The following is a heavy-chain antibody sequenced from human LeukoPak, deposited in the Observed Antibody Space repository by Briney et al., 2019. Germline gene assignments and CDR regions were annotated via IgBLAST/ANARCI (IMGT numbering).Heavy chain of an antibody. V-gene: IGHV1-46*01. J-gene: IGHJ4*02. D-gene: IGHD1-26*01. CDR2: INPSGGST. CDR3: ARDPPTVTGGSYFYYFDY. CDR1: GYTFTTYY. Sequence: ASVKVSCKASGYTFTTYYIHWVRQAPGQGLEWMGIINPSGGSTTYAQKFQGRVTMTRDTSTSTVYMELSSLRSDDTAVYYCARDPPTVTGGSYFYYFDYWGQGTLVTVSS.